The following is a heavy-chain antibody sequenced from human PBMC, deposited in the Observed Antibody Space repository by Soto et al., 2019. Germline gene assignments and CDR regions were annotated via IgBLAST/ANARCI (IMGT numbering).Heavy chain of an antibody. D-gene: IGHD2-21*01. CDR1: RYTFTSYD. CDR2: IKTDSGDT. CDR3: ARRSPTYLYEVIYDG. V-gene: IGHV1-2*02. J-gene: IGHJ4*02. Sequence: ASVKVSCKASRYTFTSYDIFWVRQSPGQGLEWMGWIKTDSGDTKYAQKFRGRVTMTRHTSISTAYMELNNLVSDDTAVYYCARRSPTYLYEVIYDGWGQGTRVTVPS.